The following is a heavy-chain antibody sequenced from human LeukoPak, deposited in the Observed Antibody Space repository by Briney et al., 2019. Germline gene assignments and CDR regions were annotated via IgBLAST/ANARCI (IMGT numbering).Heavy chain of an antibody. J-gene: IGHJ5*02. CDR1: GGSISSYY. Sequence: SETLSLTCTVSGGSISSYYWSWIRQPAGKGLEWIGCVYTSGSTNYSPSLKSRVTMSVDTSKNQFSLRLNSVTAADTAVYFCARQILWFEELLSGNWFDPWGQGTLVTVSS. V-gene: IGHV4-4*07. D-gene: IGHD3-10*01. CDR3: ARQILWFEELLSGNWFDP. CDR2: VYTSGST.